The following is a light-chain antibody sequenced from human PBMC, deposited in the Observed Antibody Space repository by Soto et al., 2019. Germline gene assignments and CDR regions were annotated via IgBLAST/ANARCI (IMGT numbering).Light chain of an antibody. CDR2: GAS. V-gene: IGKV3-15*01. CDR3: QQYNSWPPLT. J-gene: IGKJ4*01. CDR1: QSVSSN. Sequence: DIVVTQSPATLSVSPGERATLSCRASQSVSSNLAWYQQKPGQAPRLLIYGASTRATGIPARFSGSGSGTEFTLTISSLQSEDFAVYYCQQYNSWPPLTFGGGTKVDIK.